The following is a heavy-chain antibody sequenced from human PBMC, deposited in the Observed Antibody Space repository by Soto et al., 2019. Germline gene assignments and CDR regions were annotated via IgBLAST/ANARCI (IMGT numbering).Heavy chain of an antibody. D-gene: IGHD1-26*01. J-gene: IGHJ2*01. CDR2: ISAYNGNT. CDR3: ARDPSRGSEWARYLDL. Sequence: GASVKVSCKASGYTFTSYGISWVRQAPGQGLERMGWISAYNGNTNYAQKLQGRVTMTTDTSTSTAYMELRSLRSDDTAVYYCARDPSRGSEWARYLDLWGRGTLVTVSS. CDR1: GYTFTSYG. V-gene: IGHV1-18*01.